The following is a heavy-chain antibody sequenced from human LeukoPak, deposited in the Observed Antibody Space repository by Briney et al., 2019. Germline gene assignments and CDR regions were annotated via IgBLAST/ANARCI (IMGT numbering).Heavy chain of an antibody. V-gene: IGHV1-18*01. CDR2: ISAYNGNT. CDR3: ARDTRVVVVPTATSVLFDY. CDR1: GYTFTSYG. J-gene: IGHJ4*02. Sequence: ASVKVSCKASGYTFTSYGISWLRQAPGQGLEWMGWISAYNGNTNYAQKLQGRVTMTTDTSTSTAYMELRSLGSDDTAVYYCARDTRVVVVPTATSVLFDYWGQGALVTVSS. D-gene: IGHD2-2*01.